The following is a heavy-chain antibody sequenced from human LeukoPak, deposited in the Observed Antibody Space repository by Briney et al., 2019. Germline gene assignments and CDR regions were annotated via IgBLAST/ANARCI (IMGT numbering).Heavy chain of an antibody. CDR1: GFTVSSNY. CDR2: IYSGGST. CDR3: ARVWFYTDSGMYV. J-gene: IGHJ6*02. D-gene: IGHD3-16*01. Sequence: GGSLRLSCAVSGFTVSSNYMSWVRQAPGKGLEGGSVIYSGGSTYDADSVKGRFTLSRDNSKSTLYLQMNSPRANDTAVYYCARVWFYTDSGMYVWGQGATVTVSS. V-gene: IGHV3-66*02.